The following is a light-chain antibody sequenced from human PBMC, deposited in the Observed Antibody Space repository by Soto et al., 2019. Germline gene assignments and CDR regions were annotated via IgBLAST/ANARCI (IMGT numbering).Light chain of an antibody. CDR1: ESISTW. V-gene: IGKV1-5*01. CDR3: QQLNTYPLT. CDR2: DAS. Sequence: GDIVTITCRASESISTWLAWYQQKPGKAPRLLLYDASSLETGVPSRFSGSGSGTDFTLTISSLQPEDFATYYCQQLNTYPLTFGGGTKVDIK. J-gene: IGKJ4*01.